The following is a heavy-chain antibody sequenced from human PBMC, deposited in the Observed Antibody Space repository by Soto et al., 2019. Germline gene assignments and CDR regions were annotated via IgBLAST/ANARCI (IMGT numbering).Heavy chain of an antibody. J-gene: IGHJ5*02. CDR1: GFTFSSYG. CDR3: AKEVHYYDSSGCYYLLDP. Sequence: PGGSLRLSCAASGFTFSSYGMHWVRQAPGKGLEWVAVISYDGSNKYYADSVKGRFTISRDNSKNTLYLQMNSLRAEDTAVYYCAKEVHYYDSSGCYYLLDPWGQGTLVTVSS. D-gene: IGHD3-22*01. V-gene: IGHV3-30*18. CDR2: ISYDGSNK.